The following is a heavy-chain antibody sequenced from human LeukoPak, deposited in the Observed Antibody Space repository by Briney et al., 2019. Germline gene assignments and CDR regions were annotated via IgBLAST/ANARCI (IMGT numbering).Heavy chain of an antibody. Sequence: SETLSLTCTVSGGSISSTYYWDWIRQPPGKGLEWIGSIYYSGTTYYNPSLKSRVTISVDTSKNQFSLKLSSVTAADTAVYYCARGVVAAAGRTFDFWGQGTLVTVSS. V-gene: IGHV4-39*07. D-gene: IGHD6-13*01. J-gene: IGHJ4*02. CDR2: IYYSGTT. CDR3: ARGVVAAAGRTFDF. CDR1: GGSISSTYY.